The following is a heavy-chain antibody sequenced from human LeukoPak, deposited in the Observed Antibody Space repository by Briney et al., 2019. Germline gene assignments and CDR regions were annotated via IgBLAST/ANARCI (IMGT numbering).Heavy chain of an antibody. V-gene: IGHV3-74*01. CDR2: INSDGSDT. D-gene: IGHD1-26*01. J-gene: IGHJ3*02. CDR1: GFTFSSYW. Sequence: GGSLRLSCAASGFTFSSYWMHWVRHAPGKGLVRVSRINSDGSDTRYADSVKGRFTISRDNAKNTLSLLMNSLRVEDTAVYFCARGGSPPEALGDAFDIWGQGTMVTVSS. CDR3: ARGGSPPEALGDAFDI.